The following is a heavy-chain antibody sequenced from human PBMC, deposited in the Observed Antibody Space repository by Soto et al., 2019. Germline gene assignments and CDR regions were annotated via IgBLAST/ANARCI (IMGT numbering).Heavy chain of an antibody. J-gene: IGHJ4*02. CDR3: ARERGYCTHGVCYTPWGFDY. D-gene: IGHD2-8*01. CDR2: TIPIFGTP. Sequence: QVQLVQSGAEVKKPGSSVKVSCKSSGGTLSIYGSSWVRQAPGQGLEWMGGTIPIFGTPNYAQKLQGRVTLTTATSTSTAYMELRSLRSDDTAVYYCARERGYCTHGVCYTPWGFDYWGQGTMVTVSS. CDR1: GGTLSIYG. V-gene: IGHV1-69*06.